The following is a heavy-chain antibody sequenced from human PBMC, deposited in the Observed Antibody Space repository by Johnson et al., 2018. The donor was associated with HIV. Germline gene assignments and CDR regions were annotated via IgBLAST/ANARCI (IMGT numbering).Heavy chain of an antibody. CDR3: ARDNGYYYDSSGSRNAFDI. CDR2: ISYDGSNK. V-gene: IGHV3-30*03. D-gene: IGHD3-22*01. Sequence: HVQLVESGGGVVQPGRSLRLSCAASGFTFSSYGMHWVRQAPGKGLEWVAVISYDGSNKYYADSVKGRFTISRDNSKNTLYLQMNSLRAEDTAVYYCARDNGYYYDSSGSRNAFDIWGQGTMVTVSS. J-gene: IGHJ3*02. CDR1: GFTFSSYG.